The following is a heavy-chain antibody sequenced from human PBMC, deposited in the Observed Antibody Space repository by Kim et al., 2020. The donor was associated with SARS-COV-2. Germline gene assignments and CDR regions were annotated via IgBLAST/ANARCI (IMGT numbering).Heavy chain of an antibody. V-gene: IGHV4-59*08. J-gene: IGHJ6*03. D-gene: IGHD6-13*01. CDR1: GGSISSYY. CDR3: ARSGYSSSWYMSPEYYMDV. CDR2: IYYSGST. Sequence: SETLSLTCTVSGGSISSYYWSWIRQPPGKGLEWIGYIYYSGSTNYNPSLKSRVTISVDTSKNQFSLKLSSVTAADTAVYYCARSGYSSSWYMSPEYYMDVWGKGTTVTVSS.